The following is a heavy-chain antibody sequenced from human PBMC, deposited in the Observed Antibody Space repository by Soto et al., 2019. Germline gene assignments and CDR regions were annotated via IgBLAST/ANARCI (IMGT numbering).Heavy chain of an antibody. D-gene: IGHD3-3*01. CDR2: ISYDGSNK. CDR3: ARDLRDYDFWSGYYPGDYYGMDV. CDR1: GFTFSSYA. Sequence: GGSLRLSCAASGFTFSSYAMHWVRQAPGKGLEWVAVISYDGSNKYYADSVKGRFTISGDNSKNTLYLQMNSLRAEDTAVYYCARDLRDYDFWSGYYPGDYYGMDVWGQGTTVTVSS. V-gene: IGHV3-30-3*01. J-gene: IGHJ6*02.